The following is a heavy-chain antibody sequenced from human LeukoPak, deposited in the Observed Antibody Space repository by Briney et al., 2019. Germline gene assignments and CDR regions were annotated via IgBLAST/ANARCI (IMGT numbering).Heavy chain of an antibody. J-gene: IGHJ3*02. CDR3: ARSGYSYGADAVDI. D-gene: IGHD5-18*01. Sequence: SETLSLTCNVSGGSIRGYYWSWIRQPPGKGLEWIGYIYSSGSTNYNPTLKSRVTMSVDTSKNQFSLKLSSVTAADTAVYYCARSGYSYGADAVDIWGQGTMVTVSS. CDR2: IYSSGST. CDR1: GGSIRGYY. V-gene: IGHV4-59*01.